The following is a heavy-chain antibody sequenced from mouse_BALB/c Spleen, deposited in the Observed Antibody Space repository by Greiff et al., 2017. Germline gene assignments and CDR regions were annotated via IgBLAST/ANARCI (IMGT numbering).Heavy chain of an antibody. J-gene: IGHJ3*01. D-gene: IGHD2-13*01. CDR1: GFNIKDTY. Sequence: EVKLMESGAELVKPGASVKLSCTASGFNIKDTYMHWVKQRPEQGLEWIGRIDPANGNTKYDPKFQGKATITADTSSNTAYLQLSSLTSEDTAVYYCASGLGFAYWGQGTLVTVSA. CDR3: ASGLGFAY. CDR2: IDPANGNT. V-gene: IGHV14-3*02.